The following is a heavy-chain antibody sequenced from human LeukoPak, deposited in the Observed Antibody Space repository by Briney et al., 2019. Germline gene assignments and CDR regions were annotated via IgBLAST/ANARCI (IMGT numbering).Heavy chain of an antibody. V-gene: IGHV1-2*02. J-gene: IGHJ5*02. Sequence: ASVKVSCKASGYTFTDYYMHWVRQAPGQGLEWMGWINPDTGDTNYAQKFQGRVTMTRDTSISTAYMELSRLRSDDTAVYYCARDRGSGSYYIPDWFDPWGQGTLVTVSS. CDR1: GYTFTDYY. CDR3: ARDRGSGSYYIPDWFDP. D-gene: IGHD3-10*01. CDR2: INPDTGDT.